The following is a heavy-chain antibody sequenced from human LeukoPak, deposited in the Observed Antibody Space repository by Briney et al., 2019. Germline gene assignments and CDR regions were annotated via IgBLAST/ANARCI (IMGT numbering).Heavy chain of an antibody. Sequence: PGGSLRLSCAASGFTFSSYGMHWVRQAPGKGLEWVAVIWYDGSNKYYADSEKGRFTISRDNSKNTLYLQMNSLRAEDTAVYYCAKDGGVLGYCSSTSCPLGFDYWGQGTLVTVSS. CDR3: AKDGGVLGYCSSTSCPLGFDY. CDR1: GFTFSSYG. J-gene: IGHJ4*02. V-gene: IGHV3-33*06. D-gene: IGHD2-2*01. CDR2: IWYDGSNK.